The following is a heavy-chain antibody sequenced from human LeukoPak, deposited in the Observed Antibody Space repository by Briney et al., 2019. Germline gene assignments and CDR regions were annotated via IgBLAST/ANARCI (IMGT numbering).Heavy chain of an antibody. D-gene: IGHD6-19*01. CDR3: ARDAQYSSGWYYFDY. CDR1: GFTVGSNY. CDR2: IYSGGST. Sequence: GGSLRLSCAASGFTVGSNYMSWVRQAPGKGLEWVSVIYSGGSTYYADSVKGRFTISRDNSKNTLYLQMNSLRAEDTAVYYCARDAQYSSGWYYFDYWGQGTLVTVSS. V-gene: IGHV3-66*01. J-gene: IGHJ4*02.